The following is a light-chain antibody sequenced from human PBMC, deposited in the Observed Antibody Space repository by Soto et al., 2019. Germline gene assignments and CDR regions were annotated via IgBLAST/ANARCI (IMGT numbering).Light chain of an antibody. Sequence: QSVLTQPPSASGTPGQRVTISCSGSSSNIGSNTVHWYQHLPGTAPKLLIYTNNQRPSRVPDRFSGAKSGTSASLAISGLQSDDDADYYCAAWDDSLSAQVFGSGTKLTVL. CDR1: SSNIGSNT. J-gene: IGLJ2*01. CDR3: AAWDDSLSAQV. CDR2: TNN. V-gene: IGLV1-44*01.